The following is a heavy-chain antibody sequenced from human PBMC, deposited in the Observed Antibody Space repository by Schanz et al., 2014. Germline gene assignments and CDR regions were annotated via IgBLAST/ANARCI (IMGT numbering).Heavy chain of an antibody. CDR3: ARDSIPAARTY. Sequence: DVHLVESGGGLVKPGGSLSLSCVASGFTFGSFAMIWVRQAPGKGLEWVSYIGSNGDYIQYADSVKGRFTISRDNGANSLYLQMNSLRAADTGVYYCARDSIPAARTYWGQGALVTVSS. CDR1: GFTFGSFA. D-gene: IGHD2-2*02. J-gene: IGHJ4*02. CDR2: IGSNGDYI. V-gene: IGHV3-21*01.